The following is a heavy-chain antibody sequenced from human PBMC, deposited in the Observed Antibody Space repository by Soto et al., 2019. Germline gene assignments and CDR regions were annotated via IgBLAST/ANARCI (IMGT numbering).Heavy chain of an antibody. CDR2: IVGSGGST. CDR1: GFTFSSYA. Sequence: EVQLLESGGGLVQPGGSLRLSCAASGFTFSSYAMSWVRQAPGKGLEWVSGIVGSGGSTYYADSVKGRFTISRDNSKNRLYLQMNSLRAEDTAVYYCAKFSGAVYYYGMDVWGQGATVTVSS. V-gene: IGHV3-23*01. CDR3: AKFSGAVYYYGMDV. J-gene: IGHJ6*02.